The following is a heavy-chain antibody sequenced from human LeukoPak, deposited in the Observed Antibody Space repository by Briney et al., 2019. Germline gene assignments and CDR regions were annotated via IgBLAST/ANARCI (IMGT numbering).Heavy chain of an antibody. J-gene: IGHJ6*04. V-gene: IGHV4-34*01. CDR2: INRSGSI. CDR3: ARQGGYSSPFSV. Sequence: SETLSLTCALYGGSFRGYYWNWIRQPPGKGLEWIGEINRSGSINYNPSLKSRVTISVDTSKNQLSLRLSSVTAADTAVYYCARQGGYSSPFSVWGKGTTVAVSS. CDR1: GGSFRGYY. D-gene: IGHD6-6*01.